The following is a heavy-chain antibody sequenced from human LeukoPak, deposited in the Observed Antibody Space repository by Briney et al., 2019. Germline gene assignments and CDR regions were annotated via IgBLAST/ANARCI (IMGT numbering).Heavy chain of an antibody. CDR3: AKDRGYSYGISEY. D-gene: IGHD5-18*01. V-gene: IGHV3-30-3*01. J-gene: IGHJ4*02. CDR1: GFTFSDYA. CDR2: ISYDGSLK. Sequence: GGSLRLSCAASGFTFSDYAIHWVRQAPGKGLEWVAVISYDGSLKFSADSVKGRFTISRDNSKNTLYLQMNSLRDEDTAVYYCAKDRGYSYGISEYWGQGTLVTVSS.